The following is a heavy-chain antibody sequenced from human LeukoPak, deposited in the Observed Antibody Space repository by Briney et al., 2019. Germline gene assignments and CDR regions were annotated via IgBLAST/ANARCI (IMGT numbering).Heavy chain of an antibody. D-gene: IGHD3-3*01. V-gene: IGHV3-23*01. Sequence: PGGSLRLSCAASGFTFSSYAMGWVRQAPGKGLEWVSAISGSGGSTYYADSVKGRFTISRDNSKNTLYLQMNSLRAEDTAVYYCAKDITIFGVVTPYYFDYWGQGTLVTVSS. J-gene: IGHJ4*02. CDR2: ISGSGGST. CDR1: GFTFSSYA. CDR3: AKDITIFGVVTPYYFDY.